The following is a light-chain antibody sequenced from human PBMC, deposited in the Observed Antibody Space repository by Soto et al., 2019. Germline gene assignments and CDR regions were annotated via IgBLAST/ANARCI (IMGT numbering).Light chain of an antibody. V-gene: IGLV1-40*01. J-gene: IGLJ3*02. CDR2: GNS. CDR1: SSNIGAGYD. Sequence: QSVLTQPPSVSGAPGQRVTISCTGSSSNIGAGYDVHWYQQLPGTAPKLLIYGNSNRPSGVPDRFSGSKSGTSASLAITGXXXXXXXXYYCQSYDSSLSGSRVFGGGTKLTVL. CDR3: QSYDSSLSGSRV.